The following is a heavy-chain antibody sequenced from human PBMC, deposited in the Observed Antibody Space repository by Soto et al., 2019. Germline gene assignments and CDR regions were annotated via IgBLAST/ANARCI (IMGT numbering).Heavy chain of an antibody. CDR3: AKGLGIVVVVSATDTPPDAFDT. V-gene: IGHV3-23*01. CDR2: ISGSGGST. CDR1: GFTFSSYA. Sequence: QPGGSLRLSCAAPGFTFSSYAMSWVRQAPGKGLEWVSAISGSGGSTYYADSVKGRFTISRDNSKNTLYLQMNSLRAEDTAVYYCAKGLGIVVVVSATDTPPDAFDTWGQGTMLTISS. J-gene: IGHJ3*02. D-gene: IGHD2-15*01.